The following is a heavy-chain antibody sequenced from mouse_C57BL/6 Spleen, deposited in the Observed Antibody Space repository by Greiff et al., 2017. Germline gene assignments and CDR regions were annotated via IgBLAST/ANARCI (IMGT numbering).Heavy chain of an antibody. D-gene: IGHD1-1*01. Sequence: VKLVESGPGLVQPSQSLSITCTVSGFSLTSYGVHWVRQSPGKGLEWLGVIWRGGSTDYNAAFMSRLSITKDNSKSQVFFKMNSLQADDTAIYYCAKNYYGSSSYWYFDVWGTGTTVTVSS. CDR1: GFSLTSYG. CDR3: AKNYYGSSSYWYFDV. J-gene: IGHJ1*03. V-gene: IGHV2-5*01. CDR2: IWRGGST.